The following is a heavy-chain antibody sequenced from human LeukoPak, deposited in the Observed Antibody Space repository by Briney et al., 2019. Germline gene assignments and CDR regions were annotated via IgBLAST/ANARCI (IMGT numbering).Heavy chain of an antibody. J-gene: IGHJ6*02. CDR3: AKGAAAGVYYYGLDV. V-gene: IGHV3-23*01. CDR1: GLTFSSYA. Sequence: PGGSLRLSCAASGLTFSSYAMSWVRQAPGKGLEWVSAISGSGGSTYYADSVKGRFTISRDNSKNTLYLQMNSLRAEDTAVYYCAKGAAAGVYYYGLDVWGQGTTVTVSS. CDR2: ISGSGGST. D-gene: IGHD6-13*01.